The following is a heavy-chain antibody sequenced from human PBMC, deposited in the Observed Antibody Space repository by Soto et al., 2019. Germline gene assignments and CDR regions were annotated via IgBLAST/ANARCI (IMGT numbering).Heavy chain of an antibody. CDR2: VCSSGST. CDR3: ARGGSYSCDTCSSFDP. V-gene: IGHV4-4*07. Sequence: SESLSLTCTVSSGSIRSKCWSWIRQSAGKGLEWIGRVCSSGSTNYNPSLKSRVTITLDTSKKHFSLRLTSVTAADAVVYFCARGGSYSCDTCSSFDPWGRGTLVTVSS. J-gene: IGHJ5*02. D-gene: IGHD3-22*01. CDR1: SGSIRSKC.